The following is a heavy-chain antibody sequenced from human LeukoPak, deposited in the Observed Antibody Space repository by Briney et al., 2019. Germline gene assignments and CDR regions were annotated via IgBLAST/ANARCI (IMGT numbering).Heavy chain of an antibody. Sequence: ASVKVSCKASGYTFTGYYMHWVRQAPGQGLEWMGWINPNSGGTNYAQRFQGRVTMTRDTSISTAYMELSRLRSDDTAVYYCARSPRGCSGGSCYWSYFDYWGQGTLVTVSS. D-gene: IGHD2-15*01. CDR2: INPNSGGT. CDR1: GYTFTGYY. J-gene: IGHJ4*02. CDR3: ARSPRGCSGGSCYWSYFDY. V-gene: IGHV1-2*02.